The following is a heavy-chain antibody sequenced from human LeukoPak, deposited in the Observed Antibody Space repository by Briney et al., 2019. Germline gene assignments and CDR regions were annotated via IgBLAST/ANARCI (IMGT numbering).Heavy chain of an antibody. D-gene: IGHD2-21*01. V-gene: IGHV4-34*01. CDR1: GGSISTYY. CDR3: ARGRDGWFDP. J-gene: IGHJ5*02. CDR2: INHSGST. Sequence: SETLSLTCTVSGGSISTYYWSWIRQPPGKGLDWIGEINHSGSTNYNPSLKSRVTISVDTSKNQFSLKLSSVTAADTAVYYCARGRDGWFDPWGQGTLVTVSS.